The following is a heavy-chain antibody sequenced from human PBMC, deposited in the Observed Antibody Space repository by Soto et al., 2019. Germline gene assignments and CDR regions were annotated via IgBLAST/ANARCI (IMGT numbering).Heavy chain of an antibody. D-gene: IGHD2-2*01. CDR3: AKGYCSSTSCYGYGMDV. V-gene: IGHV3-30*18. J-gene: IGHJ6*02. Sequence: GGSLRLSCAASGFTFSSYGMHWVRQAPGEGLEWVAVISYDGSNEYYADSVKGRFTISRDNSKNTLYLQMNSLRAEDTAVYYCAKGYCSSTSCYGYGMDVWGQGTTVTVSS. CDR2: ISYDGSNE. CDR1: GFTFSSYG.